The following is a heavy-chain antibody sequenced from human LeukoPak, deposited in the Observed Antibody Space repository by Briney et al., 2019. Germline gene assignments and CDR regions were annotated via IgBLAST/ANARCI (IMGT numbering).Heavy chain of an antibody. CDR2: INPNSGGT. D-gene: IGHD3-22*01. CDR1: RYTFTGYY. V-gene: IGHV1-2*02. J-gene: IGHJ5*02. CDR3: ARPSSGYYEAIRAGLGP. Sequence: GASVKVSCKASRYTFTGYYMHWVRQAPGQGLEWMGWINPNSGGTNYAQKFQGRVTMTRDTSISTAYMELSRLRSDDTAVYYCARPSSGYYEAIRAGLGPWGQGTLVTVSS.